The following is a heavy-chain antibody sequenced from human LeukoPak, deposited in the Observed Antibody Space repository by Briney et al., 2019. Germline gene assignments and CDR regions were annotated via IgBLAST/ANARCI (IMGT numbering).Heavy chain of an antibody. J-gene: IGHJ4*02. V-gene: IGHV3-74*01. D-gene: IGHD1/OR15-1a*01. CDR2: IDSDGSGT. Sequence: GGSLRLSCAASGFTFSSNWMHWVRQAPGKGLVWVSRIDSDGSGTSYADSVKGRFTISRDDVKNMLYLQMNSLRVEDTGLYYCSTVEHFWGQGTLVTVSS. CDR3: STVEHF. CDR1: GFTFSSNW.